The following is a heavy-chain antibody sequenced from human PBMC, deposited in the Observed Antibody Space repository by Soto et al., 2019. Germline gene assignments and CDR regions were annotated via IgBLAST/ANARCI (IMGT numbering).Heavy chain of an antibody. CDR1: GFTFSSYG. CDR3: ARANSPGILTGPYTRYYYYGLDV. V-gene: IGHV3-33*01. Sequence: HPGGSLRLSCAASGFTFSSYGMHWVRQAPGKGLEWVAVIWYDGSNKYYADSVKGRFTISRDNSKNTLYLQMNSLRAEDTAVYYCARANSPGILTGPYTRYYYYGLDVWGQGTTVTVSS. CDR2: IWYDGSNK. J-gene: IGHJ6*02. D-gene: IGHD3-9*01.